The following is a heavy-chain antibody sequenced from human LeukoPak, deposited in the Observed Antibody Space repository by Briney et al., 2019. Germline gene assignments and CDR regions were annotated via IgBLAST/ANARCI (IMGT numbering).Heavy chain of an antibody. CDR1: GFTFSSHG. J-gene: IGHJ5*01. CDR3: AKDRHAPGRYCSSTSCFPFDS. D-gene: IGHD2-2*01. Sequence: GGSLRLSCAASGFTFSSHGMNWVRQAPGKGLEWVSGIIPSGHTTYYADSVRGRFTISRDNSRNTLYLQMNSLRAEDTAVYYCAKDRHAPGRYCSSTSCFPFDSWGQGTLVTASS. V-gene: IGHV3-23*01. CDR2: IIPSGHTT.